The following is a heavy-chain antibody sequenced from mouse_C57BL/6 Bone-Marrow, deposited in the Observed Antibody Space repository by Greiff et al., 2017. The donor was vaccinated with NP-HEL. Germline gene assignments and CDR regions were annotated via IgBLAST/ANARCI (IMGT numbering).Heavy chain of an antibody. V-gene: IGHV1-59*01. CDR1: GYTFTSYW. Sequence: QVQLQQPGAELVRPGTSVKLSCKASGYTFTSYWMHWVKQRPGQGLEWIGVIDPSDSYTNYNQKFKGKATLTVDTSSSTAYMQLSSLTSEDSAVYYCARRILRWWYFDVWGTGTTVTVSS. CDR2: IDPSDSYT. CDR3: ARRILRWWYFDV. J-gene: IGHJ1*03. D-gene: IGHD1-1*01.